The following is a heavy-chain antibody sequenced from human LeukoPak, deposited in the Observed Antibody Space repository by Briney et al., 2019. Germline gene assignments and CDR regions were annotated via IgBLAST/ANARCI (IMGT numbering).Heavy chain of an antibody. CDR3: AKDQLLIAAAGYFDY. J-gene: IGHJ4*02. CDR2: ISGSGGSA. V-gene: IGHV3-23*01. D-gene: IGHD6-13*01. Sequence: GGSLRLSCAASGFTFSSYAMSWVRQAPGKGLEWVSAISGSGGSAYYADSVKGRFTISRDNSKNTLYLQMNSLRAEDTAVYYCAKDQLLIAAAGYFDYWGQGTLVTVSS. CDR1: GFTFSSYA.